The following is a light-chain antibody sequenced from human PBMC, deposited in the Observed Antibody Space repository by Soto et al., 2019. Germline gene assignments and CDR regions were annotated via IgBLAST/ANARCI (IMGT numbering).Light chain of an antibody. CDR1: QSLLYNSNNKNY. Sequence: DFVMTQSPDSLAVSLGERATINCKSSQSLLYNSNNKNYLAWYQQKPGQPPKLLIYWASTRESGVPDRFSGSGSGTDFTLTISSLQAEDVAVYYCQQYYGTPLTFGGGTKVEIK. CDR2: WAS. J-gene: IGKJ4*01. CDR3: QQYYGTPLT. V-gene: IGKV4-1*01.